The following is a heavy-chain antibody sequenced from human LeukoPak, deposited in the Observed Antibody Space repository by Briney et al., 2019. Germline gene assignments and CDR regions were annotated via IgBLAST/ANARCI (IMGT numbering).Heavy chain of an antibody. V-gene: IGHV4-61*02. CDR1: GDSISSGDYY. CDR2: ISSSGST. D-gene: IGHD1-26*01. J-gene: IGHJ4*02. CDR3: ARDELIVGATAFDY. Sequence: SQTLSLTCTVSGDSISSGDYYWSWIRQPAGKGLEWIGRISSSGSTNYNPSLKSRVTISVDTSKNQFSLKLSSVTAADTAVYYCARDELIVGATAFDYWGQGTLVTVSS.